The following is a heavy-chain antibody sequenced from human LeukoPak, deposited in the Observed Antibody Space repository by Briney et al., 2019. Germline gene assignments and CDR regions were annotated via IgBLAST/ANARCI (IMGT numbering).Heavy chain of an antibody. V-gene: IGHV1-69*13. CDR2: IIPIFGTA. CDR1: GGTFSSYA. D-gene: IGHD3-22*01. CDR3: ARDLWPYYYDSSGYYYFDY. Sequence: SVKVSCTASGGTFSSYAISWVRQAPGQGLEWMGGIIPIFGTANYAQKFQGRVTITADESTSTAYMELSSLRSEDTAVYYCARDLWPYYYDSSGYYYFDYWGQGTLVTVSS. J-gene: IGHJ4*02.